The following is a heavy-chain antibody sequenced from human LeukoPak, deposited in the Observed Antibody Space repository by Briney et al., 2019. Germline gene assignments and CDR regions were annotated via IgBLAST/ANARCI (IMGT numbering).Heavy chain of an antibody. CDR2: IHTSGPT. Sequence: SETLSLTCTVSGGSISTYYWSWIRRPPGKGLEWIAYIHTSGPTNYNPSLKSRITISVDTSKNQFSLKLSSVTAADTAVYYCARHDAGIAARPFDNWGQGTLVTVSS. V-gene: IGHV4-4*09. D-gene: IGHD6-6*01. J-gene: IGHJ4*02. CDR1: GGSISTYY. CDR3: ARHDAGIAARPFDN.